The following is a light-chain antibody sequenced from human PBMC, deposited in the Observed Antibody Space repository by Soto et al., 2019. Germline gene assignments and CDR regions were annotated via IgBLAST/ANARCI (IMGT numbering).Light chain of an antibody. CDR2: DAS. CDR1: QSVSGY. CDR3: QQRSNWPYLT. Sequence: EIVLTQSPDTLSLSPGERATLSCRASQSVSGYLGGYQQKPGQAPRLLIYDASNRASGVPARFRGSGSGTDFTLTIASLEAEDFAVYYCQQRSNWPYLTFGGGTRVELK. V-gene: IGKV3-11*01. J-gene: IGKJ4*01.